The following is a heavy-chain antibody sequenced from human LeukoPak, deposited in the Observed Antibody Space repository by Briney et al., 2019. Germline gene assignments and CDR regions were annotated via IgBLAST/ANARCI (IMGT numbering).Heavy chain of an antibody. CDR3: ARGTSTSKIDY. CDR2: IGEDGSQK. Sequence: GGSLRLSCTTSGFTLSHYWMNWVRQAPGKGLEWVANIGEDGSQKYYVDSVKGRFTISRDNAKNSLYLQMNSLRAEDTAVYYCARGTSTSKIDYWGQGTLVTVSS. D-gene: IGHD1-7*01. V-gene: IGHV3-7*01. J-gene: IGHJ4*02. CDR1: GFTLSHYW.